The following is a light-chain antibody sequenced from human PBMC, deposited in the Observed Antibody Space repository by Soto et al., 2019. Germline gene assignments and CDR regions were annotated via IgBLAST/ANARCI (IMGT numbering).Light chain of an antibody. CDR1: QSLLYSNGYNY. V-gene: IGKV2-28*01. J-gene: IGKJ4*01. Sequence: DIVMTQSPLSLPVTPGEPASISCRSSQSLLYSNGYNYLDWYLQKPGQSPQLLIYLGSNRASGVPDRFSGSGSGTDFALKISRVEAEDVGVYYCMQTLQTPLTFGGGTQLEIK. CDR3: MQTLQTPLT. CDR2: LGS.